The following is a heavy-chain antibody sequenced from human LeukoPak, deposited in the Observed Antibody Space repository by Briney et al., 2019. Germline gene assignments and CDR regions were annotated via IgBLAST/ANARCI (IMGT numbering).Heavy chain of an antibody. Sequence: PSETLSLTCTVSGGSISSSSYYWGWIRQPPGKGLEWIGSIYYSGSTYYNPSLKSRVTISVDTSKNQFSLKLSSVTAADTAVYYCARRTYYYDSSGTKAYYYYYMDVWGKGTTVTISS. CDR3: ARRTYYYDSSGTKAYYYYYMDV. CDR2: IYYSGST. D-gene: IGHD3-22*01. V-gene: IGHV4-39*01. CDR1: GGSISSSSYY. J-gene: IGHJ6*03.